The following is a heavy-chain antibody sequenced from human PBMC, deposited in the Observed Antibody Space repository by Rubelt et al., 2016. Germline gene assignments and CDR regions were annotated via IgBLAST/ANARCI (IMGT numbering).Heavy chain of an antibody. CDR3: AKETPAAGMPFDY. CDR2: ISGSGGST. Sequence: EVQLVESGGGLVKPGGSLRLSCAASGFTFSNAWMSWVRQAPGKGLEWVSAISGSGGSTYYADSVKGRFTISRDTSKNTRYLQMNSLRAEDTAVYYCAKETPAAGMPFDYWGQGTLVTVSS. V-gene: IGHV3-23*04. J-gene: IGHJ4*02. CDR1: GFTFSNAW. D-gene: IGHD2-2*01.